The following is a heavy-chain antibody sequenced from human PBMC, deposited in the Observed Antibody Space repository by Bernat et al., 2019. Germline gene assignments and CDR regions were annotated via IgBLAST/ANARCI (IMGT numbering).Heavy chain of an antibody. Sequence: QVQLVQSGAEVKKPGASVKVSCKASGYTFTSYGISWVRQAPGQGLEWMGWISAYYGNTNYAQKLQGRVTMTTDTSTSTAYMELRSLRSDDTAVYYCARDLSIAVANDKTFDYWGQGTLVTVSS. CDR2: ISAYYGNT. CDR1: GYTFTSYG. J-gene: IGHJ4*02. D-gene: IGHD6-19*01. CDR3: ARDLSIAVANDKTFDY. V-gene: IGHV1-18*01.